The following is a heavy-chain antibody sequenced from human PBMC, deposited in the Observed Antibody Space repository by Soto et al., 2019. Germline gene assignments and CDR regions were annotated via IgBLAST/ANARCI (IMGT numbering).Heavy chain of an antibody. V-gene: IGHV3-48*01. Sequence: EVQLVESGGGLVQPGGSLRLSCAASGFAFSDFTMNWVRQAPGKGLEWVSYISTTTSTIYYTDSVKGRFTISRDNAKKSLYRLMSRPRAEDTAVYCCATTARRYTSGYPSYYYGMDAWGQGTTVTVSS. J-gene: IGHJ6*02. D-gene: IGHD5-18*01. CDR1: GFAFSDFT. CDR2: ISTTTSTI. CDR3: ATTARRYTSGYPSYYYGMDA.